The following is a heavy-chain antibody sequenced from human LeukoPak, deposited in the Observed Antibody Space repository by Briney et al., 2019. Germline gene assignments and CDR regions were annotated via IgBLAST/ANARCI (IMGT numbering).Heavy chain of an antibody. Sequence: GGSLRLSCAASGFSFSNYGMNWVRQAPGKGLEGVSGITGSGGSTYYAGSVNGGFTISRDNSKNTLYLQMSSLRAEDTALYYCAKASNYDYLWGSQQIGYYFDHWGRGILVTVSS. CDR3: AKASNYDYLWGSQQIGYYFDH. CDR1: GFSFSNYG. J-gene: IGHJ4*02. CDR2: ITGSGGST. D-gene: IGHD3-16*01. V-gene: IGHV3-23*01.